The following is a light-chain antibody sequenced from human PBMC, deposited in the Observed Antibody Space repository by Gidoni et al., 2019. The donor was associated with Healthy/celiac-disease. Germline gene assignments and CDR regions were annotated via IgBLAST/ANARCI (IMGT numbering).Light chain of an antibody. J-gene: IGKJ4*01. CDR3: QKYNSAPLT. Sequence: DLQMTQSPSSLSASVGDRVTITCRASQGISKYLAWYQQKPGKVPKLLIYAASTLQSGFPSRFSGSGSGTDFTLTISSLQPEDVATYYCQKYNSAPLTFGGGTKVEIK. V-gene: IGKV1-27*01. CDR1: QGISKY. CDR2: AAS.